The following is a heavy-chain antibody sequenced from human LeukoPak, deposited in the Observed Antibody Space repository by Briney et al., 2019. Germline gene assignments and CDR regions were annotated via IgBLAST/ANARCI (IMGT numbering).Heavy chain of an antibody. D-gene: IGHD3-9*01. Sequence: PGRSLRLSCAASGFTFDDYAMHWVRQAPGKGLEWVSGISWNSGSIGYADSVKGRFTISRDNAKNSLYLQMNSLRAEDTALYYCAKDARSYDIFSTGYYFDYWGQGTLVTVSS. CDR1: GFTFDDYA. V-gene: IGHV3-9*01. CDR3: AKDARSYDIFSTGYYFDY. J-gene: IGHJ4*02. CDR2: ISWNSGSI.